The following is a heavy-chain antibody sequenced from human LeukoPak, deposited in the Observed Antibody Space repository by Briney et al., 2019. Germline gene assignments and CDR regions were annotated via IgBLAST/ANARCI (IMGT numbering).Heavy chain of an antibody. D-gene: IGHD4-11*01. CDR2: IYYTGST. J-gene: IGHJ4*01. CDR3: AREYSAFDY. Sequence: SETLSLTCTVSGDPISSHSDYKWTWIRQSPQKGLEWIGYIYYTGSTNYNPSLRSRLTISVDTSMNQFPLRLTAVTAADTAVYYCAREYSAFDYWGQEPWSPSPQ. V-gene: IGHV4-61*08. CDR1: GDPISSHSDY.